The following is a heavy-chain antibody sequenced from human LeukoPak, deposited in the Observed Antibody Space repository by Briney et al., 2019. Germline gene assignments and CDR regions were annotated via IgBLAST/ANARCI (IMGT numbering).Heavy chain of an antibody. V-gene: IGHV3-74*01. J-gene: IGHJ4*02. CDR3: ARHGSYNFDY. CDR1: GFTFSSYW. CDR2: LNTDGTNT. D-gene: IGHD3-10*01. Sequence: GGSLRLSCAASGFTFSSYWMHWVRQAPGRGLVWVSRLNTDGTNTDYADSVKGRFTIFRDNAKSTLYLQMNSLRAEDTAIYYCARHGSYNFDYWGQGTLVTVSS.